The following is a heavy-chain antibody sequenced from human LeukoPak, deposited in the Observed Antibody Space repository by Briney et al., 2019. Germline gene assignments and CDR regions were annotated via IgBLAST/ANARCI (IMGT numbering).Heavy chain of an antibody. Sequence: SETLSLTCTVSGGSISSGDYYWSWIRQPPGKGLEWIGYIYYSGSTYYNPSLKSRVTISVDTSKNQFSLKLSSVTAADTAVYYCARVSRVYDSSGYLPANFDYWGQGTLVTVSS. D-gene: IGHD3-22*01. V-gene: IGHV4-30-4*01. CDR1: GGSISSGDYY. CDR3: ARVSRVYDSSGYLPANFDY. J-gene: IGHJ4*02. CDR2: IYYSGST.